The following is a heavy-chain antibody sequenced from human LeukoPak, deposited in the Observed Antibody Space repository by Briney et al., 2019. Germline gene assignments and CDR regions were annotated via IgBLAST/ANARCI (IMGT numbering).Heavy chain of an antibody. J-gene: IGHJ4*02. V-gene: IGHV4-34*01. Sequence: SETLPLTCAVYGGSFSGYYWSWIRQPPGKGLEWIGEINHSGSTNYNPSLKSRVTISVDTSKNQFSLKLSSVTAADTAVYYCARGSREGSLVGAVDYWGQGTLVTVSS. CDR2: INHSGST. CDR1: GGSFSGYY. D-gene: IGHD1-26*01. CDR3: ARGSREGSLVGAVDY.